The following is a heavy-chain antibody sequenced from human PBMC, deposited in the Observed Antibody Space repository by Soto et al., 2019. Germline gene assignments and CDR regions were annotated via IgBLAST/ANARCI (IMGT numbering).Heavy chain of an antibody. Sequence: QVQLVQSGAEVKKPGSSVKVSCKASGGTFSSYAISWVRQAPGQGLEWMGGIIPIFGTTNYAQKFQGRVTITADESTITAYMELGSLRSEDTAVYYCARSKYYYDSSGYSTHAFDIWGQGTMVTVSS. CDR2: IIPIFGTT. J-gene: IGHJ3*02. CDR1: GGTFSSYA. V-gene: IGHV1-69*01. CDR3: ARSKYYYDSSGYSTHAFDI. D-gene: IGHD3-22*01.